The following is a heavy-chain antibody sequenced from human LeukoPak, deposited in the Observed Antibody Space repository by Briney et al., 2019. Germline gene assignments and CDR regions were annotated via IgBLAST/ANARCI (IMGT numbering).Heavy chain of an antibody. Sequence: PGRSLRLSCAASGFTFSSYVMHWVRQAPGKGLEWVTIIWFDGNNKYYADSVKGRFTISRDNSKNTLYLQMNSLRAEDTAVYYCARDASGEPFDYWGQGTLVTVSS. D-gene: IGHD3-10*01. CDR1: GFTFSSYV. CDR2: IWFDGNNK. J-gene: IGHJ4*02. V-gene: IGHV3-33*01. CDR3: ARDASGEPFDY.